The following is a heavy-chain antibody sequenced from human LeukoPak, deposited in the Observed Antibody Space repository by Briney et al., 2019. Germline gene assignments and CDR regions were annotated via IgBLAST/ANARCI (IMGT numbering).Heavy chain of an antibody. D-gene: IGHD5-18*01. V-gene: IGHV3-48*03. CDR2: TSTSGSAI. CDR1: GFTYSSYE. CDR3: ARDRYSYGPDDAFDI. J-gene: IGHJ3*02. Sequence: GGSLRLSCAASGFTYSSYEMNWVRQAPGRGLEWVSYTSTSGSAIYYADSVKGRFTISRDNAKNSLYLHMNSLRAEDTAVYYCARDRYSYGPDDAFDIWGQGTMVTVS.